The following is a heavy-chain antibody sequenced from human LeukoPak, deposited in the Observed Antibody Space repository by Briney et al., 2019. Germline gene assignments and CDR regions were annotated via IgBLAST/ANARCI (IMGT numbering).Heavy chain of an antibody. CDR1: GFPFDRYW. D-gene: IGHD3-16*01. CDR3: ARQPIYEAYFDF. CDR2: IKHDGSEK. V-gene: IGHV3-7*01. J-gene: IGHJ4*02. Sequence: GGSLRLSCVASGFPFDRYWMSWVRQAPGKGLEWVANIKHDGSEKNFVDSVKGRFTISRDNAENSLFPQMNSLRADDTAVYFCARQPIYEAYFDFWGQGTLVTVSS.